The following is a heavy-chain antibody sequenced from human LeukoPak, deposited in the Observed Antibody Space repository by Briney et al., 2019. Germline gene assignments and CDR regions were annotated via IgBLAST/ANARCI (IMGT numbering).Heavy chain of an antibody. CDR1: GFTFSLYA. D-gene: IGHD5-24*01. J-gene: IGHJ4*02. CDR2: IRAGGRGT. CDR3: ANDLEMSTTLYYFDH. Sequence: GGSLRLPCAASGFTFSLYAMSWVRQAPGKGLEWVSGIRAGGRGTYYADSVKGRFTISRDNSKNTVDLHLSSLSAEDTAVYYCANDLEMSTTLYYFDHWGKGALVTVSS. V-gene: IGHV3-23*01.